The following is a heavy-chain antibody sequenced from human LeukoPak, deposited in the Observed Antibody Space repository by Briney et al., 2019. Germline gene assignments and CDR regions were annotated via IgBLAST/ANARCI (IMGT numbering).Heavy chain of an antibody. Sequence: SVNVSCKASGGTFSSYAISWVRQAPGQGLEWMGGIIPIFGTANYAQKFQGRVTITADESTSTAYMELSSLRSEDTAVYYCARDRLNYYGSGSYYFNNWFDPWGQGTLVTVSS. CDR1: GGTFSSYA. J-gene: IGHJ5*02. D-gene: IGHD3-10*01. CDR3: ARDRLNYYGSGSYYFNNWFDP. CDR2: IIPIFGTA. V-gene: IGHV1-69*13.